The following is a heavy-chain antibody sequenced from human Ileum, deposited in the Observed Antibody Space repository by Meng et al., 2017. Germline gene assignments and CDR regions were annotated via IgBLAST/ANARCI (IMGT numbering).Heavy chain of an antibody. CDR1: GFTFSSYA. Sequence: GESLKISCAASGFTFSSYAMHWVRQAPGKGLEWVAVISCDGSNKYYADSVKGRFTISRDNSKNTLYLQMNSLRAEDTAVYYCARDQGITGTPWIDYWGQGTLVTVSS. CDR3: ARDQGITGTPWIDY. D-gene: IGHD1-20*01. J-gene: IGHJ4*02. V-gene: IGHV3-30*04. CDR2: ISCDGSNK.